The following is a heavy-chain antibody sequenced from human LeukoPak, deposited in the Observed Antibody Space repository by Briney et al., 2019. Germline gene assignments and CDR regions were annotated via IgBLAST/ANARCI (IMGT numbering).Heavy chain of an antibody. Sequence: QPGGSLRLSCAASGFTVSSNYMSWVRQAPGKGLEWVSVIYSGGSTYYADSVKGRFTISRDNSKNTLYLQMNSLRAEDTAVYYCARDRGDGYIFVFDYWGQGTLVTVSS. D-gene: IGHD5-24*01. CDR3: ARDRGDGYIFVFDY. CDR1: GFTVSSNY. J-gene: IGHJ4*02. V-gene: IGHV3-66*01. CDR2: IYSGGST.